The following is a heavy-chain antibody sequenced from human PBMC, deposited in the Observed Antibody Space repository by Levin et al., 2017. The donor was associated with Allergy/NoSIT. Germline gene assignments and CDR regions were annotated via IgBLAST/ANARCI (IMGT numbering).Heavy chain of an antibody. CDR3: ARLFNGCPGDI. Sequence: PSSPLSLPFPFSFFSISIIIYYCVWFRHPPFPFLSLLVRLSSRGPVYYSPSLESRVTLFVDTSNNHFSLKLRSVTAADTAMYYCARLFNGCPGDIWGQGTMVTVSS. D-gene: IGHD5-24*01. V-gene: IGHV4-39*02. J-gene: IGHJ3*02. CDR2: LSSRGPV. CDR1: FFSISIIIYY.